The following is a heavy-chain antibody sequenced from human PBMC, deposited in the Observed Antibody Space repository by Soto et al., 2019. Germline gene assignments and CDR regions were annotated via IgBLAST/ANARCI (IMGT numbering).Heavy chain of an antibody. Sequence: QVQLVQSGAEVKKPGSSVKVSCKASGGTFSSYTISWVRQAPGQGLEWMGRIIPILGIANYAQKFQGRVTITADKSTSTAYMELSSLRSEDTAVYYCARAGYSYGPDWYFDLWGRGTLVTVSS. CDR3: ARAGYSYGPDWYFDL. V-gene: IGHV1-69*02. J-gene: IGHJ2*01. CDR2: IIPILGIA. D-gene: IGHD5-18*01. CDR1: GGTFSSYT.